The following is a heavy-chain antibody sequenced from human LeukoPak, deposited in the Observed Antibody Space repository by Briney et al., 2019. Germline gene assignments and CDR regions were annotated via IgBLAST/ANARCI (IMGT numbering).Heavy chain of an antibody. D-gene: IGHD3-22*01. CDR3: ARDYPYYYDGMWYCDY. V-gene: IGHV3-7*01. J-gene: IGHJ4*02. CDR2: IKEDGSEK. Sequence: GGSLRLSCAASGLTFRSYWMSWVRQAPGKGLEWVANIKEDGSEKYFVDSVKGRFTISRDNAKNSLYLQMNSLRAEDTAVYYCARDYPYYYDGMWYCDYWGQGTLVSVSS. CDR1: GLTFRSYW.